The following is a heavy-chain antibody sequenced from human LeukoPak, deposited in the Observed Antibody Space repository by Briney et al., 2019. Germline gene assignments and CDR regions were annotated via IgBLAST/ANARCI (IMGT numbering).Heavy chain of an antibody. CDR2: IYHSGST. D-gene: IGHD3-3*01. J-gene: IGHJ6*02. CDR1: GGSISSSNW. V-gene: IGHV4-4*02. CDR3: ARGVYDFWSGYYYGMDV. Sequence: SETLSLTCAVSGGSISSSNWWSWVRQPPGKGLEWIGEIYHSGSTNYNPSLKSRVTISVDKSKNQFSLKLSSVTAADTAVYYCARGVYDFWSGYYYGMDVWGQGTTVSVSS.